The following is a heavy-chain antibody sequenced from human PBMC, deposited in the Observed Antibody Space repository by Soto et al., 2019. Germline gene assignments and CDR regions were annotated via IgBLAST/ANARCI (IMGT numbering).Heavy chain of an antibody. CDR3: ARLMSGSYPYYYGMDV. D-gene: IGHD1-26*01. CDR2: IYPGDSDT. Sequence: PGESLKISCKGSGYSFTSYWIGWVRQMPGKGLEWMGIIYPGDSDTRYGPSFQGQVTISADKSISTAYLQWSSLKASDTAMYYCARLMSGSYPYYYGMDVWGQGTTVTVSS. V-gene: IGHV5-51*01. J-gene: IGHJ6*02. CDR1: GYSFTSYW.